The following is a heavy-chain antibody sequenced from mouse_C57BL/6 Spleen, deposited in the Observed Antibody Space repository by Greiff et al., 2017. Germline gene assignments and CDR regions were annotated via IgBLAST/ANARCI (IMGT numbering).Heavy chain of an antibody. CDR2: IRNKANGYTT. Sequence: EVQLQQSGGGLVQPGGSLSLSCAASGFTFTDYYMSWVRQPPGKALEWLGFIRNKANGYTTEYSASVKGRFTISRDKSQSILYLQMNALRAEDSATDYCASYDGNKDYFDYWGQGTTLTVSS. CDR3: ASYDGNKDYFDY. V-gene: IGHV7-3*01. CDR1: GFTFTDYY. D-gene: IGHD2-1*01. J-gene: IGHJ2*01.